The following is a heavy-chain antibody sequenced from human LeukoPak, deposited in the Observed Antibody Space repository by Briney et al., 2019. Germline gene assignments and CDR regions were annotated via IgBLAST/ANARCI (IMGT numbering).Heavy chain of an antibody. D-gene: IGHD2-21*02. CDR1: GYTFTSYV. CDR3: VRGPYLGGDDYYYYGMDV. Sequence: ASVKVSCKASGYTFTSYVINWVRQAPGQGLEWMGWMNPNSGNTGYAQKFQGRVTMTRNTSISTAYMELSSLRSEDTAVYYCVRGPYLGGDDYYYYGMDVWGQGTTVTVSS. V-gene: IGHV1-8*01. J-gene: IGHJ6*02. CDR2: MNPNSGNT.